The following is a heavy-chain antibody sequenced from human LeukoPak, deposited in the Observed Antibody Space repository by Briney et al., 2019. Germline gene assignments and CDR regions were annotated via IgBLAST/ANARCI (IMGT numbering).Heavy chain of an antibody. CDR3: ARLDSSGWSEANAFDI. V-gene: IGHV5-51*01. J-gene: IGHJ3*02. CDR2: IYPGDSDT. Sequence: GESLKTSCKGSGYSFTSYWIGWVRPMPGKVLEWMGIIYPGDSDTRYSPSFQGQVTISADKSISTAYLQWSSLRASDTAMYYCARLDSSGWSEANAFDIWGQGTMVTVSS. D-gene: IGHD6-19*01. CDR1: GYSFTSYW.